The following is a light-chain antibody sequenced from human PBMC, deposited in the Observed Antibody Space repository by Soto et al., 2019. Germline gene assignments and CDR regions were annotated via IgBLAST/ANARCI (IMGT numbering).Light chain of an antibody. Sequence: DIQMNQFPSSLSAPVGHSVSIPRRPRQGISNSLAWYQQKPGKVPKLLIHAASTLQSGVPSRFSGSGSGTDFTLTISSLKPEDVATYYCQKYDSAPTFGTGTKVDIK. J-gene: IGKJ4*02. CDR3: QKYDSAPT. CDR2: AAS. CDR1: QGISNS. V-gene: IGKV1-27*01.